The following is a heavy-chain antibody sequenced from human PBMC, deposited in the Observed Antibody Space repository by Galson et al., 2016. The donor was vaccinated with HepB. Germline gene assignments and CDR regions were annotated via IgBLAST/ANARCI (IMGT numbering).Heavy chain of an antibody. D-gene: IGHD3-16*01. J-gene: IGHJ4*02. Sequence: SLRLSCAASGFRFTSYVMSWVRQPPGKGLEWLSSIRGRGFGIFEADSVKGRFTISRDNSRNTVYLHLNRVTAEDAGLYFCAKYPEGDYRHFEDWGQGTLVTVSS. CDR3: AKYPEGDYRHFED. CDR1: GFRFTSYV. CDR2: IRGRGFGI. V-gene: IGHV3-23*01.